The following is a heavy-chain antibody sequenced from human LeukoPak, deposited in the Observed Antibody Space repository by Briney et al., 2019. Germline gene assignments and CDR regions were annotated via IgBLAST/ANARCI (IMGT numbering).Heavy chain of an antibody. V-gene: IGHV3-74*01. Sequence: GESLRLSCAASGFTFSSYWMHWVRQAPGKGLVWVSRINGDGSSTNYADSVKGRFTISRDNAKNTLYLQLNSLRAENTAVYYCARVRTQLSSLDSWGQGTLVTVSS. CDR2: INGDGSST. CDR1: GFTFSSYW. CDR3: ARVRTQLSSLDS. J-gene: IGHJ4*02. D-gene: IGHD6-13*01.